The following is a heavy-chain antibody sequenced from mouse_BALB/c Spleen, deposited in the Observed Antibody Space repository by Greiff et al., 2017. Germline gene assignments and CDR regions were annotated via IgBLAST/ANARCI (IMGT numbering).Heavy chain of an antibody. CDR3: TRDEGN. CDR2: ISSGGSYT. V-gene: IGHV5-6-4*01. Sequence: DVKLQESGGGLVKPGGSLKLSCAASGFTFSSYTMSWVRQTPEKRLEWVATISSGGSYTYYPDSVKGRFTISRDNAKNTLYLQMSSLKSEDTAMYYCTRDEGNWGQGTLVTVSA. J-gene: IGHJ3*01. CDR1: GFTFSSYT.